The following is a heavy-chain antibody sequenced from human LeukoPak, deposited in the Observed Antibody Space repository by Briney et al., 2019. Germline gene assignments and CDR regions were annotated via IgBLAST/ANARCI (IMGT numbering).Heavy chain of an antibody. D-gene: IGHD3-10*01. CDR3: CNGVPHWFGEVTIGMPGRLFCL. Sequence: SETLSLTCAVSGGSINTGNWWSWVRQTPGKGLEWIGEIYHSGSTDYNPSLKSRVTISLDKSKNQFSLKLTSVTAADTAVYFWCNGVPHWFGEVTIGMPGRLFCLWGQGTLVTVSS. CDR2: IYHSGST. V-gene: IGHV4-4*02. J-gene: IGHJ4*02. CDR1: GGSINTGNW.